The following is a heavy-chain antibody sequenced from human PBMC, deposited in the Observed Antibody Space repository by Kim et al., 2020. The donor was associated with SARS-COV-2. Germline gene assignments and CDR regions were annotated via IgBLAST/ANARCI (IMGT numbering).Heavy chain of an antibody. Sequence: GGSLRLSCAASGFTFSSYSMNWVRQAPGKGLEWVSSISSSSSYIYYADSVKGRFTISRDNAKNSLYLQMNSLRAEDTAVYYCARDIDFWSGPQMDWGQGTLVTVSS. CDR1: GFTFSSYS. CDR2: ISSSSSYI. J-gene: IGHJ4*02. D-gene: IGHD3-3*01. CDR3: ARDIDFWSGPQMD. V-gene: IGHV3-21*01.